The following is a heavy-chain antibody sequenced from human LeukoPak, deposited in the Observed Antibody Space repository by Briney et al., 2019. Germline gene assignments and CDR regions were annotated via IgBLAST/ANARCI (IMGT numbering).Heavy chain of an antibody. CDR2: ISGDGGST. Sequence: GGSLRLSCAASGFTFDDYAMHWVRQAPGKGLEWVSLISGDGGSTYYADSVKGRFTISRDNSKYTVYLQMNSLRAEDTAIYYCAKDRPNYFGTNGHYYRRDGDFWGQGTLVTVSS. J-gene: IGHJ4*02. CDR3: AKDRPNYFGTNGHYYRRDGDF. D-gene: IGHD3-22*01. V-gene: IGHV3-43*02. CDR1: GFTFDDYA.